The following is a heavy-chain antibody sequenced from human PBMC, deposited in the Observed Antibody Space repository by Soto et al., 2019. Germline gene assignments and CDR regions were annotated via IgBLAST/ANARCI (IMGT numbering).Heavy chain of an antibody. V-gene: IGHV1-69*13. J-gene: IGHJ6*02. D-gene: IGHD6-13*01. CDR2: IIPFFHAP. CDR1: GGTFRRNA. Sequence: SVKVSCKASGGTFRRNAISWVRQGPGQGLEWMGGIIPFFHAPNYAQKVQGGVTITADESTSIVFMEMSSLRFEDTAVYYCARSRAAAPPRVGMDVWGQGTTVTVSS. CDR3: ARSRAAAPPRVGMDV.